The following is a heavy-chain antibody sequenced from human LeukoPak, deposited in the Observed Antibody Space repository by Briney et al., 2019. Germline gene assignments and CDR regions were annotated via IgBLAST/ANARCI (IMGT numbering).Heavy chain of an antibody. D-gene: IGHD2-21*01. V-gene: IGHV3-11*01. CDR2: MSGRGFPM. CDR1: GFTFSDFY. Sequence: GGSLRLSCAASGFTFSDFYMSWIRQAPGKGLEWIAYMSGRGFPMYYADSVKGRFTISRDNAKNSLYPQMNNLRAEDTAVYYRVRVGIVLAGPFDDWGQGTLVTVSS. CDR3: VRVGIVLAGPFDD. J-gene: IGHJ4*02.